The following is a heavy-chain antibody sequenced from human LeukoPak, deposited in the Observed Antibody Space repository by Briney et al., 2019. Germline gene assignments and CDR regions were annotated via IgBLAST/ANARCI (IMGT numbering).Heavy chain of an antibody. J-gene: IGHJ3*02. CDR2: ISYDGSNK. CDR3: AREAGGPAGAFDI. CDR1: GFTFGSYA. Sequence: GGSLRLSCAASGFTFGSYAMHWVRQAPGKGLEWVAVISYDGSNKYYADSVKGRFTISRDNSKNTLYLQMNSLRAEDTAVYYCAREAGGPAGAFDIWGQGTMVTVSS. D-gene: IGHD4-23*01. V-gene: IGHV3-30*04.